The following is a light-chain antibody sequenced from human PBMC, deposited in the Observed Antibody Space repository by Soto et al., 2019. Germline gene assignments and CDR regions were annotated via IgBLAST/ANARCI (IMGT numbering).Light chain of an antibody. CDR2: DVS. J-gene: IGLJ1*01. CDR3: SSFTSSGTYV. V-gene: IGLV2-14*01. CDR1: SSDVGGYNY. Sequence: QSVLPQPASVSGSPGQSITISCTGTSSDVGGYNYVSWFQQYPGKAPKLIIYDVSNRPSGVSNRFSGSKSGNTASLTISGLQAEDEADYYCSSFTSSGTYVFGNGTKVTV.